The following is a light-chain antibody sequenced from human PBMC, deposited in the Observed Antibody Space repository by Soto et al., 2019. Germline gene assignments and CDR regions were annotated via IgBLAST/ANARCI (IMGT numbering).Light chain of an antibody. Sequence: ALTQPASVSGSPGQSITISCTGTSSDIGGYNYISWYQQHPGKAPKFIIYDVRNRPSGVSNRFSGSRSGNTASLTISGLQAEDEADYYCRSYTSSSTVIFGGGTKLTVL. V-gene: IGLV2-14*03. J-gene: IGLJ2*01. CDR3: RSYTSSSTVI. CDR1: SSDIGGYNY. CDR2: DVR.